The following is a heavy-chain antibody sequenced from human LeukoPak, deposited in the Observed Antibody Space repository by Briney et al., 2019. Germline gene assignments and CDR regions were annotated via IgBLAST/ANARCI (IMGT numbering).Heavy chain of an antibody. CDR1: GGTFSSYA. CDR2: IIPIFGTA. D-gene: IGHD2-2*01. J-gene: IGHJ6*03. V-gene: IGHV1-69*13. Sequence: GASVKVSCKASGGTFSSYAISWVRQAPGQGLEWMGGIIPIFGTANYAQKFQGRVTITADESTSTAYMELSSLRSEETAVYYCARDPILPAARLHYYYMDVWGKGTTVTVSS. CDR3: ARDPILPAARLHYYYMDV.